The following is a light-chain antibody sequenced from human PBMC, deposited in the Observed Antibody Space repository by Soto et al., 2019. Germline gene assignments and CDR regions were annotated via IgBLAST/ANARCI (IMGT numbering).Light chain of an antibody. V-gene: IGLV2-14*01. J-gene: IGLJ3*02. Sequence: QSALTQPASVSGSPGQSITISCTGTSSDVGGYNYVSWYQQHPGKAPKLMIYEVSNRPSGVSNRFSGSKSGDTASLTISGLQDEDEADYYCSSYTSKNTRVVGGGTKVTFL. CDR3: SSYTSKNTRV. CDR2: EVS. CDR1: SSDVGGYNY.